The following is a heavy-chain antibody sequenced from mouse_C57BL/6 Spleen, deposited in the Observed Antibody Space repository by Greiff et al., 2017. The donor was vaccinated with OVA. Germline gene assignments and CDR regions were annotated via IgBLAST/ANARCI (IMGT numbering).Heavy chain of an antibody. J-gene: IGHJ3*01. CDR2: IWRGGST. V-gene: IGHV2-5*01. Sequence: VKLMESGPGLVQPSQSLSITCTVSGFSLTSYGVHWVRQSPGKGLEWLGVIWRGGSTDYNAAFMSRLSITKDNSKSQVFFKMNSLQADDTAIYYCAKNYYDYDEGAWFAYWGQGTLVTVSA. CDR3: AKNYYDYDEGAWFAY. D-gene: IGHD2-4*01. CDR1: GFSLTSYG.